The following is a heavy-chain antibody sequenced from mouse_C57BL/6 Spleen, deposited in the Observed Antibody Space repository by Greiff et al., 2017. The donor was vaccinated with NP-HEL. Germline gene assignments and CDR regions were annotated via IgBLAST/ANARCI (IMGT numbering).Heavy chain of an antibody. J-gene: IGHJ2*01. D-gene: IGHD1-1*02. CDR1: GYTFTDYY. Sequence: EVQLQQSGPELVKPGASVKISCKASGYTFTDYYMNWVKQSHGKSLEWIGDINPNNGGTSYNQKFKGKATWTVDKSSSTAYMELRSLTSEDSAVYFCARGYGYFDYWGQGTTLTVSS. CDR3: ARGYGYFDY. CDR2: INPNNGGT. V-gene: IGHV1-26*01.